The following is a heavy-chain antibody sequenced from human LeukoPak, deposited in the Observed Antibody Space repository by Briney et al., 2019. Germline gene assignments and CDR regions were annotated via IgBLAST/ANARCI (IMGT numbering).Heavy chain of an antibody. Sequence: GRSLRLSCAASGFTFSSYAMHWVRQAPGKGLEWVAVISYDGSNKYYADSVKGRFTISRDNSKNTLYLQMNSLRAEDTAVYYCARGGSGWYFDYWGQGTLVTVSS. V-gene: IGHV3-30*14. J-gene: IGHJ4*02. CDR1: GFTFSSYA. D-gene: IGHD6-19*01. CDR2: ISYDGSNK. CDR3: ARGGSGWYFDY.